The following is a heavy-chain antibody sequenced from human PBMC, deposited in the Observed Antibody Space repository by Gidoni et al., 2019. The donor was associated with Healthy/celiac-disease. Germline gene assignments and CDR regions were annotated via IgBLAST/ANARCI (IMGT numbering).Heavy chain of an antibody. CDR3: ARGPLLRYFDWLSAPYYYYGMDV. J-gene: IGHJ6*02. V-gene: IGHV1-2*04. CDR2: INPNSGGT. D-gene: IGHD3-9*01. Sequence: QVQLVQSGAEVKKPGASVKVSCKASGYTFTGYYMHWVRQAPGQGLEWMGWINPNSGGTNYAQKFQGWVTITRDTSISTAYMELSRLRSDDTAVYYCARGPLLRYFDWLSAPYYYYGMDVWGQGTTVTVSS. CDR1: GYTFTGYY.